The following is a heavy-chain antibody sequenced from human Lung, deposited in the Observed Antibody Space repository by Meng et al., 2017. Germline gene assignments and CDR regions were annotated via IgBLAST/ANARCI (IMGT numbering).Heavy chain of an antibody. Sequence: EVQLGELGGGLVRPGGSLRLSCAASGFSFSSYAMSWVRHAPGKGLEWVSALSGGGFTTYYADSVKGRFAISRHNSKNTLYLQMNSLRAEDTALYYCAKYSYGLGDYLDYWGQGVLVTVSS. CDR2: LSGGGFTT. D-gene: IGHD3-10*01. V-gene: IGHV3-23*04. CDR3: AKYSYGLGDYLDY. CDR1: GFSFSSYA. J-gene: IGHJ4*02.